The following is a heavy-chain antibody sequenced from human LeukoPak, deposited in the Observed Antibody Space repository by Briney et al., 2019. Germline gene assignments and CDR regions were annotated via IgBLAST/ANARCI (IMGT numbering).Heavy chain of an antibody. J-gene: IGHJ2*01. CDR3: ATSGEYLWTDWSFDL. Sequence: GGSLRLSCAASGFIFSSHWMSWVRQAPGEGLEWVAHIKEDGSERYYGDSVKGRFTVSRDSTKNSVYLQMNSLRVEGTAVYYCATSGEYLWTDWSFDLWGRGTLVTVSS. CDR1: GFIFSSHW. CDR2: IKEDGSER. D-gene: IGHD3-10*01. V-gene: IGHV3-7*05.